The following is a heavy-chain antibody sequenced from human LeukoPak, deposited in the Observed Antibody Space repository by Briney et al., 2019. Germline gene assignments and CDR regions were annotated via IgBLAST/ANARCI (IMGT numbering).Heavy chain of an antibody. V-gene: IGHV3-7*01. J-gene: IGHJ3*02. CDR3: AREVYSSSRPADAFDI. Sequence: PGGSLRLSCAASGFTFSSYWMSWVRHAPGKGLEWVASIMHDGSEKNYVDSVRGRFTISRDNAENSLYLQMNSLRAEDMAVYYCAREVYSSSRPADAFDIWGQGTMVTVSS. CDR2: IMHDGSEK. CDR1: GFTFSSYW. D-gene: IGHD6-13*01.